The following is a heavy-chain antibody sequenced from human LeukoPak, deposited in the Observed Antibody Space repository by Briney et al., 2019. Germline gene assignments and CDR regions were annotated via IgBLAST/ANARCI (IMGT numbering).Heavy chain of an antibody. Sequence: GASVKVSCKASGYTFTTYDINWVRQTTGQGLEWMGWMNPHSGDTGHAQKFQGRVTITRNTSISTAYMELSSLRSEDTAVYYCARVLGFRLQGDAFDLWGQGTMVTVSS. D-gene: IGHD4-11*01. V-gene: IGHV1-8*03. J-gene: IGHJ3*01. CDR3: ARVLGFRLQGDAFDL. CDR1: GYTFTTYD. CDR2: MNPHSGDT.